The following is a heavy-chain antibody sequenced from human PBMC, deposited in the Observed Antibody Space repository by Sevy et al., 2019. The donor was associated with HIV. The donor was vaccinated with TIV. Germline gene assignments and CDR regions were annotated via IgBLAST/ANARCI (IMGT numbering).Heavy chain of an antibody. CDR3: ARVSIPYSSSWYSYYYAMDV. J-gene: IGHJ6*02. Sequence: GGSLRLSCAASGFTFSSYAMHWVRQAPGKGLEWLAVISYDERNKYYADSVKGRFTISRDNSKNTVYLEMNSLRTEDTAVYYCARVSIPYSSSWYSYYYAMDVWGQGTTVTVSS. CDR1: GFTFSSYA. V-gene: IGHV3-30*04. D-gene: IGHD6-13*01. CDR2: ISYDERNK.